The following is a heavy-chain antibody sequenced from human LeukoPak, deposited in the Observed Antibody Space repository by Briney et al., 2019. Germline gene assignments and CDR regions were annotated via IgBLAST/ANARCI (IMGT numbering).Heavy chain of an antibody. Sequence: PSETLSLTCTVSGGSISSGDYYWRWLRQPPGKGLEWIGYIYYSGSTYYNPSLKSRVTISVDTSKSQVSLKLSSVTAADTAVYYCARENGNFDYWGQGTLVTVSS. D-gene: IGHD1-26*01. J-gene: IGHJ4*02. CDR2: IYYSGST. CDR1: GGSISSGDYY. V-gene: IGHV4-30-4*01. CDR3: ARENGNFDY.